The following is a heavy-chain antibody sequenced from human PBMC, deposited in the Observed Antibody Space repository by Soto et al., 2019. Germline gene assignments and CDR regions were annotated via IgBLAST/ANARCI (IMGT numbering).Heavy chain of an antibody. CDR3: ARGVVVAATNWFDP. CDR1: GGSISSGGYY. D-gene: IGHD2-15*01. CDR2: IYYSGST. V-gene: IGHV4-31*03. Sequence: SETLSLTCTVSGGSISSGGYYWSWIRQHPGKGLEWIGYIYYSGSTYYNPSLKSRVTISVDTSKNQFSLKLSSVTAADTAVYYCARGVVVAATNWFDPWGQGTLVTVSS. J-gene: IGHJ5*02.